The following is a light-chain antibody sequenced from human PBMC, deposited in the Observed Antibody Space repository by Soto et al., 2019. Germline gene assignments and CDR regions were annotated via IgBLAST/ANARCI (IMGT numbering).Light chain of an antibody. CDR3: NSYPSSTTPYV. Sequence: QSVLTQPASVSGSPGQSITISCTGSSSDVGAYNYVSWYQHHPDKAPKLVIYDVTNRPSGVSNRFSGSKSGNTASLTISGLQAEDEADYYCNSYPSSTTPYVFRTGTKVTVL. J-gene: IGLJ1*01. V-gene: IGLV2-14*03. CDR2: DVT. CDR1: SSDVGAYNY.